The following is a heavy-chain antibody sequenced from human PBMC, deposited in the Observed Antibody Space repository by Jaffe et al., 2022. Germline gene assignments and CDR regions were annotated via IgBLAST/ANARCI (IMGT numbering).Heavy chain of an antibody. CDR3: ARQGVPRRYFDY. Sequence: QLQLQESGPGLVKPSETLSLTCTVSGGSISSSSYYWGWIRQPPGKGLEWIGSIYYSGSTYYNPSLKSRVTISVDTSKNQFSLKLSSVTAADTAVYYCARQGVPRRYFDYWGQGTLVTVSS. V-gene: IGHV4-39*01. D-gene: IGHD2-8*01. CDR1: GGSISSSSYY. CDR2: IYYSGST. J-gene: IGHJ4*02.